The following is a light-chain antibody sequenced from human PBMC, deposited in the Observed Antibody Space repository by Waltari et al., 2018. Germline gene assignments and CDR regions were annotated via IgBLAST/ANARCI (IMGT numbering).Light chain of an antibody. CDR3: QVWDSSTDVV. CDR2: SDY. Sequence: SYELTQPLSVSVALGQTASISCGGNNIGTKNVHWYQQKPGQAPVLVIHSDYNRPPGIPERFSGSNSGNTATLTISGAQAGDEADYFCQVWDSSTDVVFGGGTKLTVL. J-gene: IGLJ2*01. CDR1: NIGTKN. V-gene: IGLV3-9*01.